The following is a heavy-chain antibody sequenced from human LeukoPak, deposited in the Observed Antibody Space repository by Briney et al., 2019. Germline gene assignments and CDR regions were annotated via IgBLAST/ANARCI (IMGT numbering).Heavy chain of an antibody. D-gene: IGHD4-17*01. CDR1: GYTLTELS. CDR3: ATGGGRLRYYYYYYGMDV. Sequence: GASVKVSCKVSGYTLTELSMHCVRQAPGKGLEWMGGFDPEDGETIYAQKFQGRVTMTEDTSTDTAYMELSSLRSEDTAVYYCATGGGRLRYYYYYYGMDVWGQGTTVTVSS. J-gene: IGHJ6*02. V-gene: IGHV1-24*01. CDR2: FDPEDGET.